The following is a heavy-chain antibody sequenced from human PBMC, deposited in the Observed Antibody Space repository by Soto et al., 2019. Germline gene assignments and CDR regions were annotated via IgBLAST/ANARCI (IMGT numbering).Heavy chain of an antibody. J-gene: IGHJ4*02. D-gene: IGHD3-3*01. CDR2: ITNGGTTI. V-gene: IGHV3-48*02. Sequence: DVQVVESGGGLVQPGGSLRLSCAASGFTFSSYSMNWVRQAPGKGLEWISYITNGGTTIYYADSVKGRFTISRDNAKNSLYLHMNSLRDDDTAVYCCATPVVRFLEWTTDYWGQGTLVTVSS. CDR1: GFTFSSYS. CDR3: ATPVVRFLEWTTDY.